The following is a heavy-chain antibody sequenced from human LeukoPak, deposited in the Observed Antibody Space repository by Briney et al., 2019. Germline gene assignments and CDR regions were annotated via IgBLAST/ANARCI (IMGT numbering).Heavy chain of an antibody. D-gene: IGHD5-12*01. Sequence: GGSLRLSCAASGFIFSDNYMDWVRQAPGKGLEWVAVISYDGSNKYYADSVKGRFTISRDNSKNTLYLQMNSLRAEDTAVYYCARDGRSGGYEGIHDYWGQGTLVTVSS. CDR1: GFIFSDNY. CDR2: ISYDGSNK. CDR3: ARDGRSGGYEGIHDY. J-gene: IGHJ4*02. V-gene: IGHV3-30-3*01.